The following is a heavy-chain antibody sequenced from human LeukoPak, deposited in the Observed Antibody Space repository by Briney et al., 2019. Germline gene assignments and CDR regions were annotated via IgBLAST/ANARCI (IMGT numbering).Heavy chain of an antibody. CDR3: AREKLGGHDY. CDR1: GGSISSGGYY. Sequence: PSQTLSLTCTVSGGSISSGGYYWSWIRQHPGKGLEWIGYIYCSGSAYYNPSLKSRVTISVDTSKNQFLLDLNYVTAADTAVYYCAREKLGGHDYWGQGTLVTVSS. CDR2: IYCSGSA. J-gene: IGHJ4*02. D-gene: IGHD7-27*01. V-gene: IGHV4-31*03.